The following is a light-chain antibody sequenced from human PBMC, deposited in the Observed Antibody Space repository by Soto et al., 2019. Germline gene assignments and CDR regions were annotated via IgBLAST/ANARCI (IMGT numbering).Light chain of an antibody. J-gene: IGKJ1*01. CDR3: QQYNSSPT. CDR1: QSISSW. V-gene: IGKV1-5*03. CDR2: KAS. Sequence: DIQMTQSPSTLSASVGARVTITSRASQSISSWLAWYQQKPGKAPKLLIYKASSLESGVPSRFSGSGSGTEFTLTISSLQPDDFATYYCQQYNSSPTFGQGTKVEIK.